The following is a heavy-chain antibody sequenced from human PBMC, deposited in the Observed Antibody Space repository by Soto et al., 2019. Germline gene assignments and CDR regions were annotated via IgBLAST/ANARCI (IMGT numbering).Heavy chain of an antibody. CDR3: ARYCSGGSCYPTYYRLVV. Sequence: GGSLRLSCFASGFTFSSYGMHWVRQAPGKGLEWVALTWYDGSKAYYAEPVKGRFTISRDNSKNTLYLQMNSLRAEDTAVYYCARYCSGGSCYPTYYRLVVWGQGTTVTV. CDR2: TWYDGSKA. D-gene: IGHD2-15*01. J-gene: IGHJ6*02. V-gene: IGHV3-33*01. CDR1: GFTFSSYG.